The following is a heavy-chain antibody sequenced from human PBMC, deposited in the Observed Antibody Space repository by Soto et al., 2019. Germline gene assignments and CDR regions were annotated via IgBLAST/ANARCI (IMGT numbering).Heavy chain of an antibody. V-gene: IGHV4-31*03. J-gene: IGHJ6*02. CDR1: GGRISSGGYY. CDR3: AREYCSRTDCYSVMDV. Sequence: QVQLQESGPGLVKPSQTLSLTCTVSGGRISSGGYYWSWIRQHPGKGLEWIGYIYYSGSTYYNPPLKSRVSISLATSQNHFPLKLCSVTAADTAVYYCAREYCSRTDCYSVMDVWGQGTTVPVSS. CDR2: IYYSGST. D-gene: IGHD2-2*01.